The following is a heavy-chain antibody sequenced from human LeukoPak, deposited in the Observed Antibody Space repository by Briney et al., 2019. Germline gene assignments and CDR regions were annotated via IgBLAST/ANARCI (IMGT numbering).Heavy chain of an antibody. D-gene: IGHD1-26*01. V-gene: IGHV1-69*13. CDR3: ARGRVGATPLDAFDI. CDR1: GGTFSSYA. CDR2: IIPIFGTA. J-gene: IGHJ3*02. Sequence: SVKVSCKASGGTFSSYAISWVRQAPGQGLEWMGGIIPIFGTANYAQKFQGRVTITADESTSTAYMELSSLRSEDTAVYYCARGRVGATPLDAFDIWGQGTMVTVSS.